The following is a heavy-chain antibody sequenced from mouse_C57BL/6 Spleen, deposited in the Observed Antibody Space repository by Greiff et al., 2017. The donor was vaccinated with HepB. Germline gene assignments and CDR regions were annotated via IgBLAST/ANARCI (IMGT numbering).Heavy chain of an antibody. D-gene: IGHD1-1*01. J-gene: IGHJ2*01. V-gene: IGHV14-2*01. CDR2: IDPEDGET. CDR3: ASRGYSSSYVFAY. CDR1: GFNIKDYY. Sequence: VQLQQSGAELVKPGASVKLSCTASGFNIKDYYMHWVKQRTEQGLEWIGRIDPEDGETKYAPEFQGKATITVDTSSNPAYLQLSSLTSEDTAVYYCASRGYSSSYVFAYWGQGTPLTVSS.